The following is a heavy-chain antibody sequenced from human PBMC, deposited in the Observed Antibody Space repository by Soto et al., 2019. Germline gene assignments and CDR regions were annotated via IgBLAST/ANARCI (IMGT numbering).Heavy chain of an antibody. D-gene: IGHD6-19*01. CDR3: ARDRDSSGIYDY. CDR2: IIPILGIA. V-gene: IGHV1-69*08. CDR1: GGTFSSYT. Sequence: QVQLVQSGAEVKKPGSSVKVSCKASGGTFSSYTISWVRQAPGQGLEWMGRIIPILGIANYAQKFQGRVTITADKSTSTAYMALSSLRSEDTAVYYCARDRDSSGIYDYWGQGTLVTVSS. J-gene: IGHJ4*02.